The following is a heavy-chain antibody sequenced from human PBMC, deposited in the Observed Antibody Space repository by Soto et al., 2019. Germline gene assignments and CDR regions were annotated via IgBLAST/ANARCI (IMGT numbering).Heavy chain of an antibody. V-gene: IGHV1-18*01. Sequence: QVHLVQSGAEVKKPGASVKVSCQASGYAFTTYGITWVRQAPGQGLEWMGWISAHNGNTNYAQKLQGRVIVIRDTSTSTAYMELRSLRSDDTAVYYCVRGRYGDYWGQGALVTVSS. CDR1: GYAFTTYG. CDR3: VRGRYGDY. D-gene: IGHD1-1*01. CDR2: ISAHNGNT. J-gene: IGHJ4*02.